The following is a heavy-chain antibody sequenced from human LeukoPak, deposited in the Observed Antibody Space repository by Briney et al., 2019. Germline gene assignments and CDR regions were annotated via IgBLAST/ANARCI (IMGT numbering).Heavy chain of an antibody. J-gene: IGHJ3*01. V-gene: IGHV7-4-1*02. D-gene: IGHD1-20*01. Sequence: RASVKVSCKASGYTFTDYPMNWVRQSPGQGLEWMGWINTDTGNPTYAQGFTGHYVFSLDTSVSTAYLQIISLKAEDTAVYYCARAGLTGSKVAFDVWGQGTMVTVSS. CDR1: GYTFTDYP. CDR3: ARAGLTGSKVAFDV. CDR2: INTDTGNP.